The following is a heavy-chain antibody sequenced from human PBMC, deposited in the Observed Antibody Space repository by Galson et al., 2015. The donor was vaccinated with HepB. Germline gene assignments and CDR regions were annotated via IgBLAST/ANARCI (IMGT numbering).Heavy chain of an antibody. V-gene: IGHV3-21*01. Sequence: SLRLSCAASGFNFNNYNMNWVRQAQGKGLEWVSSISGTSSYIYYADSVKGRFTISRDNAKNSLYLQMNSLRAEDTAVYYCARYPPLGTPFDYWGQGTLFTVSS. CDR2: ISGTSSYI. CDR3: ARYPPLGTPFDY. D-gene: IGHD7-27*01. J-gene: IGHJ4*02. CDR1: GFNFNNYN.